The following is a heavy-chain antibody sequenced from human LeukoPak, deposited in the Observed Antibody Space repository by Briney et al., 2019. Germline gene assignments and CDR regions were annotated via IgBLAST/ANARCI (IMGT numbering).Heavy chain of an antibody. CDR2: IKEGGSQK. CDR1: GFTFRSYW. V-gene: IGHV3-7*01. Sequence: GGSLRLSCAASGFTFRSYWMTWVRQAPGKGLEWVANIKEGGSQKYYVDSVQGRFTISRDNAKNSLYPHMDSLRAEDRAVYYCARIISGIYYGDAFDVWGQGTIVTVSS. J-gene: IGHJ3*01. CDR3: ARIISGIYYGDAFDV. D-gene: IGHD1-26*01.